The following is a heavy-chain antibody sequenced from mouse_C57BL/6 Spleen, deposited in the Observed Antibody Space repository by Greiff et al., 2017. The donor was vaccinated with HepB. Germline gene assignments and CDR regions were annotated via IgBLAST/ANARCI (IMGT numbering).Heavy chain of an antibody. CDR3: ARNWGYFDV. D-gene: IGHD4-1*01. CDR1: GYAFSSSW. V-gene: IGHV1-82*01. Sequence: QVQLQQSGPELVKPGASVKISCKASGYAFSSSWMNWVKQRPGKGLEWIGRIYPGDGDTNYNGKFKGKATLTADKSSSTAYMQLSSLTSEDSAVYYCARNWGYFDVWGTGTTVTVSS. CDR2: IYPGDGDT. J-gene: IGHJ1*03.